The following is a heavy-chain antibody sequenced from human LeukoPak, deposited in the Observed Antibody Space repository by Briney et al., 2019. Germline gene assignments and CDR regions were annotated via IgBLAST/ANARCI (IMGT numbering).Heavy chain of an antibody. J-gene: IGHJ6*03. Sequence: GGSLGLSCAASGFTFSNAWMSWVRQAPGKGLEWVGRIKSKTGGGTTDYAAPVKGRFTISRDDSKNTLYLQMNSLKTEDTAVYYCTTRDDSSGYGYYYYYYYMDVWGKGTTVTVSS. D-gene: IGHD3-22*01. CDR3: TTRDDSSGYGYYYYYYYMDV. CDR1: GFTFSNAW. CDR2: IKSKTGGGTT. V-gene: IGHV3-15*01.